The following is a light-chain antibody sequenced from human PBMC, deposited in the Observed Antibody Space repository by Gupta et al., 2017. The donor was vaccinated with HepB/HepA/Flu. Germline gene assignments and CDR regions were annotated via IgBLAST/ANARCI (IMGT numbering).Light chain of an antibody. Sequence: DIQMTQSPSPLSASVGDRVTITCRASQSISSWVAWFQQKPGKAPKLLIYKASSLETGVPSRFSGSGSGTEFTLTISSLQPDDFATYYCQHYNDYRTFGQGTKVEIK. CDR1: QSISSW. CDR3: QHYNDYRT. J-gene: IGKJ1*01. CDR2: KAS. V-gene: IGKV1-5*03.